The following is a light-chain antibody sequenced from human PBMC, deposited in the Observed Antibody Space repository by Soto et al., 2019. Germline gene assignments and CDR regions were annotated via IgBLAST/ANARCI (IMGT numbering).Light chain of an antibody. J-gene: IGKJ4*01. CDR1: QSINNW. CDR3: QQYKAYSLT. CDR2: DAF. Sequence: DIEFTQFPCTRYACVGDRGTISCRASQSINNWLAWYPQKRGEAPKILIFDAFSLDSGVPFTFSGRGFGTEFTLTISSLQPDDAATYYCQQYKAYSLTFGGGTQVDIK. V-gene: IGKV1-5*01.